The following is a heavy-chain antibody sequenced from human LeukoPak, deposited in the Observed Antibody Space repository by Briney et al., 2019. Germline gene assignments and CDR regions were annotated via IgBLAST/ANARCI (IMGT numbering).Heavy chain of an antibody. CDR2: ISYDGSNK. D-gene: IGHD6-19*01. J-gene: IGHJ4*02. Sequence: GGSLRLSCAASGFIFSNYAMHWVRQAPGKGLEWVAVISYDGSNKYYADSVKGRFTISRDNSKNTLFLQMNSLRVEDTAVYFCASGGISGWYYWGQGTLVTVSP. V-gene: IGHV3-30-3*01. CDR1: GFIFSNYA. CDR3: ASGGISGWYY.